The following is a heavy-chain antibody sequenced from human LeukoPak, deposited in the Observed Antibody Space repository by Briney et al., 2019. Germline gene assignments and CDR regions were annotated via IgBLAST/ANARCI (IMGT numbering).Heavy chain of an antibody. CDR2: IYYSGTT. CDR3: TRRSSSWKNWFDP. J-gene: IGHJ5*02. D-gene: IGHD6-13*01. CDR1: GGSIDSNS. Sequence: SETLSLTCTVSGGSIDSNSWTWIRQPPGKGLEWIGYIYYSGTTNYNPSLKSRVTMSVDMSKNQFSLKLSSVTAADTAVYYCTRRSSSWKNWFDPWGQGTLVTVSS. V-gene: IGHV4-59*01.